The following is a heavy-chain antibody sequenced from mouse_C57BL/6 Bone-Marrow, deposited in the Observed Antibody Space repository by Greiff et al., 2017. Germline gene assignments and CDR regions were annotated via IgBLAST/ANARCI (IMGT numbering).Heavy chain of an antibody. V-gene: IGHV1-81*01. CDR1: VYTFTSSG. CDR3: APANWDPFVY. D-gene: IGHD4-1*01. J-gene: IGHJ2*01. Sequence: QVQLQQSGAELARPGASVKLSCKASVYTFTSSGISWVKQRTGQGLEWIGEIYPRSRNTYFNEKFKGKATLTADKSSSTAYMALRSLTSEDSAVYFCAPANWDPFVYWGEGNTRTVYS. CDR2: IYPRSRNT.